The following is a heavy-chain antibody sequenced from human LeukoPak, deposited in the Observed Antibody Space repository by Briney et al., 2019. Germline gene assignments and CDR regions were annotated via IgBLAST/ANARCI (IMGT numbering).Heavy chain of an antibody. Sequence: ASVKVSCKASEYTFTSYFMHWVRQAPGQGLEWMGIINPSGGSTSYAQKFQGRVTMTRDTSTSTVYMELSSLRSEDTAVYYCARAVTTVGNWFDPWGQGTLVTVSS. CDR2: INPSGGST. V-gene: IGHV1-46*01. CDR1: EYTFTSYF. D-gene: IGHD4-11*01. J-gene: IGHJ5*02. CDR3: ARAVTTVGNWFDP.